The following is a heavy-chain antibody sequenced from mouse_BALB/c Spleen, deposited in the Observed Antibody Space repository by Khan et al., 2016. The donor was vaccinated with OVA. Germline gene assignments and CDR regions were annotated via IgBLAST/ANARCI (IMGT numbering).Heavy chain of an antibody. J-gene: IGHJ4*01. V-gene: IGHV9-3-1*01. CDR2: INTYTGEP. Sequence: QIQSVQSGPELKKPGETVMISCKASGYTFTNYGMNWVKQSPGKALKWMGWINTYTGEPTYADDFKGRFAFSLETSASTAYLQINNLKNEDTATYLWERPPYYSYTLDYWGQGTSVTVSS. D-gene: IGHD2-10*01. CDR3: ERPPYYSYTLDY. CDR1: GYTFTNYG.